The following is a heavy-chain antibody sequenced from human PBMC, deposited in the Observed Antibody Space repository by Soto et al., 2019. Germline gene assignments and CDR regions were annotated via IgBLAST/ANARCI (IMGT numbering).Heavy chain of an antibody. CDR3: ARTEVATTHFDP. Sequence: EVQLVQSGAEVKKPGESLKISCKGSGYSFTNYWIGWVRQMSGKGLEWMGIIYPGDSDTNYSPSFQGQVTISADKSIRAADLQWSSLKASDSAMYYCARTEVATTHFDPWGQGALVTVSS. CDR2: IYPGDSDT. D-gene: IGHD5-12*01. CDR1: GYSFTNYW. J-gene: IGHJ5*02. V-gene: IGHV5-51*03.